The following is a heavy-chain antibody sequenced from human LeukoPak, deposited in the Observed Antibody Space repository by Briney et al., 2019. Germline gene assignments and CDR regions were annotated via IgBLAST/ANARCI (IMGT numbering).Heavy chain of an antibody. CDR2: INHSGST. CDR3: ARMPRYCSGGSCYRAVYYYYGMDV. V-gene: IGHV4-34*01. J-gene: IGHJ6*02. CDR1: GGSFSGYY. D-gene: IGHD2-15*01. Sequence: PSETLSLTCAVYGGSFSGYYWSWIHQPPGKGLEWIGEINHSGSTNYNPSLKSRVTISVDTSKNQFSLKLSSVPAADTAVYYCARMPRYCSGGSCYRAVYYYYGMDVWGQGTTVTVSS.